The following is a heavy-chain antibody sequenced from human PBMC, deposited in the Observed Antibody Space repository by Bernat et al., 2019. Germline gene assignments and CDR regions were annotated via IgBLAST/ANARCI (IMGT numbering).Heavy chain of an antibody. Sequence: EVQLVESGGGLVQPGGSLKLSCAASGFTFSGSAMHWVRQASGKGLEWVGRFIFKANSYATAYPASVKGRFTISRDDSKNTAYMQMNSLKTEDTAVYYCTSLLTIFGVVIDYWGQGTLVTVSS. D-gene: IGHD3-3*01. CDR3: TSLLTIFGVVIDY. CDR2: FIFKANSYAT. V-gene: IGHV3-73*02. J-gene: IGHJ4*02. CDR1: GFTFSGSA.